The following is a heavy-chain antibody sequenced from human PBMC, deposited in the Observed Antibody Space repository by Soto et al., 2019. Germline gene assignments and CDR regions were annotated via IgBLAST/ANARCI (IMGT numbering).Heavy chain of an antibody. J-gene: IGHJ4*02. CDR3: ARDRGGGRYCSSTSCSSSNEIDY. V-gene: IGHV1-18*01. D-gene: IGHD2-2*01. CDR1: GYTFTSYG. CDR2: ISAYNGNT. Sequence: QVQLVQSGAEVKKPGASVKVSCKASGYTFTSYGISWVRQAPGQRLEWMGWISAYNGNTNYAQKLQGRVTMTTDTTTSTAYMELRSLTSDDTAVYYCARDRGGGRYCSSTSCSSSNEIDYWGQGTLVTVSS.